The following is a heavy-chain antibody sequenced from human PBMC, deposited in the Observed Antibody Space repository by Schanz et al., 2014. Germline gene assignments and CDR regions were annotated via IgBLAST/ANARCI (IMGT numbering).Heavy chain of an antibody. Sequence: EVQLVESGGGLVQPGGSLRLSCAASGFTFSTYAMNWVRQAPGKGLEWVSSISSSGSYIHYADSVKGRFTISRDNAKISLYLQMNSLRVEDTAVYYCARDTSYGMDVWGQGTTVTVSS. V-gene: IGHV3-21*01. J-gene: IGHJ6*02. CDR2: ISSSGSYI. CDR3: ARDTSYGMDV. CDR1: GFTFSTYA.